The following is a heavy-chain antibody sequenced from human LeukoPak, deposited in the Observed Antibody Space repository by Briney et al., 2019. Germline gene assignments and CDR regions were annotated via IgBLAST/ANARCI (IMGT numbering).Heavy chain of an antibody. CDR2: ISSSSSYI. CDR1: GSTFSTYA. CDR3: ARDETTMVRGVPFDY. J-gene: IGHJ4*02. V-gene: IGHV3-21*01. Sequence: GGSLRLSCAASGSTFSTYAMTWVRQAPGKGLEWVSSISSSSSYIYYADSVKGRFTISRDNAKNSLYLQMNSLRAEDTAVYYCARDETTMVRGVPFDYWGQGTLVTVSS. D-gene: IGHD3-10*01.